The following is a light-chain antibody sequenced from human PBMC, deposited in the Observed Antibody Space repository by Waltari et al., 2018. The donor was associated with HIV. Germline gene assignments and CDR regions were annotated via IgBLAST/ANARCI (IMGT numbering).Light chain of an antibody. CDR3: SSYTSSDTVV. CDR1: TSDVGGYNP. Sequence: QSALTQPASVSGSPGQSITIPCTGTTSDVGGYNPVSWYQQHPAKAPTLVILEVSSRPSGVSNRFSGSKSGNTASLTISGLQAEDEAYYYCSSYTSSDTVVFGGGTKVTVL. V-gene: IGLV2-14*03. J-gene: IGLJ2*01. CDR2: EVS.